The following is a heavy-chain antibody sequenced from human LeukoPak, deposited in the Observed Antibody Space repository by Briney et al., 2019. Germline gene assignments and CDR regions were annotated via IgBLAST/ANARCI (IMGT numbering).Heavy chain of an antibody. J-gene: IGHJ4*02. CDR3: AKYCSGGSCYGILDY. CDR1: GLTFSSYA. D-gene: IGHD2-15*01. CDR2: ISGSGGST. V-gene: IGHV3-23*01. Sequence: PGGSLRLSCAASGLTFSSYAMSWVRQAPGKGLEWVSAISGSGGSTYYADSVKGRFTISRDNSKNTLYLQMNSLRAEDTAVYYCAKYCSGGSCYGILDYWGQGTLVTVSS.